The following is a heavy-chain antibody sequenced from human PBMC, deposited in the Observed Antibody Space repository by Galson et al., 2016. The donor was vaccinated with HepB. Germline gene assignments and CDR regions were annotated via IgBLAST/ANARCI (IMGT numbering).Heavy chain of an antibody. CDR2: ISYDGSIE. CDR1: GFAFSSYP. V-gene: IGHV3-30*04. D-gene: IGHD6-13*01. J-gene: IGHJ6*02. Sequence: SLRLSCAASGFAFSSYPMHWVRQAPGKGLEWVAVISYDGSIEYYADSVKGRFTISRDNPNNTVYLQMNSLRPEETAVYYCARGSAAGTWGYGMGVWGQGTTVIVSS. CDR3: ARGSAAGTWGYGMGV.